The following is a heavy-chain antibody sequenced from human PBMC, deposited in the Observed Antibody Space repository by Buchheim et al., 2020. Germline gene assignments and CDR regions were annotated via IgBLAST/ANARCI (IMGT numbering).Heavy chain of an antibody. D-gene: IGHD2-15*01. Sequence: QVQLVESGGGVVQPGRSPRLSCAASGFTFSSYGMHWVRQAPGKGLEWVAFIRYDGSNKYYADSVKGRFTISRDNSKNTLYLQMNSLRAEDTAVYYCAKDAVVAAEYYFDYWGQGTL. V-gene: IGHV3-30*02. J-gene: IGHJ4*02. CDR1: GFTFSSYG. CDR3: AKDAVVAAEYYFDY. CDR2: IRYDGSNK.